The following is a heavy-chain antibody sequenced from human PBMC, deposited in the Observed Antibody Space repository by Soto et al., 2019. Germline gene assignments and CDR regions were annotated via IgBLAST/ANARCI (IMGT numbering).Heavy chain of an antibody. CDR3: ARVLYDYGDYRFDY. CDR1: GFTFSTYT. D-gene: IGHD4-17*01. J-gene: IGHJ4*02. V-gene: IGHV3-23*01. Sequence: GGSLRLSCSASGFTFSTYTMRWVRQAPGKGLEWVSTISSSGADTYYADSVKGRFTISRDNSKNTLYLQMNSLRAEDTAVYYCARVLYDYGDYRFDYWGQGTLVTVSS. CDR2: ISSSGADT.